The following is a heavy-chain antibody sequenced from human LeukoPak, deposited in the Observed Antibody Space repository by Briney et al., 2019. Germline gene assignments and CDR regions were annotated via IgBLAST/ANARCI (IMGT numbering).Heavy chain of an antibody. CDR3: ARNLVPYFGELDP. V-gene: IGHV4-31*03. J-gene: IGHJ5*02. D-gene: IGHD3-10*01. CDR1: GGSINTDNYY. Sequence: NPSETLSLTCTVSGGSINTDNYYWSWIRQSPVKGLEWIGYIHHTGTTYYNPSLRSRVSISVFTSNNLFSLTLISVTAADTAVYYCARNLVPYFGELDPWGRGTLVTVSS. CDR2: IHHTGTT.